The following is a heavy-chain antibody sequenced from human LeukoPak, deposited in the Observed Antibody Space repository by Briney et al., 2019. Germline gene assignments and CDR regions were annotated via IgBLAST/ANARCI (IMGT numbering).Heavy chain of an antibody. D-gene: IGHD3-22*01. V-gene: IGHV4-39*01. J-gene: IGHJ4*02. Sequence: SETLSLTCTVSEGSISSSSYYWGWIRQPPGKGLEWIASIYSSGSTYYNPSLKSRVTISVDTSKNQFSLKLSSVTAADTAVYYCARHGDYYDSSGYQYYFDYWGQGTLVTVSS. CDR3: ARHGDYYDSSGYQYYFDY. CDR2: IYSSGST. CDR1: EGSISSSSYY.